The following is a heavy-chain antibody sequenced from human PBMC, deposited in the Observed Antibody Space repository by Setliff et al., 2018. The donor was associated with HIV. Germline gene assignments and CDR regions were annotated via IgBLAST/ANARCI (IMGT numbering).Heavy chain of an antibody. D-gene: IGHD4-17*01. CDR1: SYSIDSGYF. J-gene: IGHJ4*02. CDR2: ISHSGTT. V-gene: IGHV4-38-2*02. CDR3: VRDDYGYNGKGFDY. Sequence: SETLSLTCGVSSYSIDSGYFWGWIRQPPGKGLEWIGSISHSGTTYYDPSLKSRVTISVDTSKNQFSLKVRSVTAADTAIYYCVRDDYGYNGKGFDYWGPGTLVTVSS.